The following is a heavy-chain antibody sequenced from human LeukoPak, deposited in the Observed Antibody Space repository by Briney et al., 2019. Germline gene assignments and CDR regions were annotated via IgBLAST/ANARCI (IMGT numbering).Heavy chain of an antibody. D-gene: IGHD6-13*01. J-gene: IGHJ5*02. CDR2: IYYSGST. CDR1: GGSLSSYY. CDR3: ARVGYSSSWGKEADWFDP. Sequence: PSETLSLTCTVSGGSLSSYYWSWIRQPPGKGLEWIGYIYYSGSTNYNPSLKSRVTISVDTSKNQFSLKLSSVTAADTAVYYCARVGYSSSWGKEADWFDPWGQGTLVTVSS. V-gene: IGHV4-59*01.